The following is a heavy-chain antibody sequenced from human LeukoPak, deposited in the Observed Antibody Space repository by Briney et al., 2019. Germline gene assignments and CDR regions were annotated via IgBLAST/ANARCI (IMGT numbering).Heavy chain of an antibody. Sequence: GGSLRLSCAAPGFTFSSYWMSWVRQAPGKGLEWVANIKKDGSEKYYVDSVKGRFTFSRDNAKNSLYLQMNSLRPEDTPVYYFARDGGIVVVPADSNDAFDIRGEGKMVTVS. V-gene: IGHV3-7*03. J-gene: IGHJ3*02. CDR1: GFTFSSYW. D-gene: IGHD2-2*01. CDR2: IKKDGSEK. CDR3: ARDGGIVVVPADSNDAFDI.